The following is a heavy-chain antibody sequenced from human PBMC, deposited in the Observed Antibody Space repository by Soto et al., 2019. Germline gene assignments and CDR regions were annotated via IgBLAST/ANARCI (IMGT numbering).Heavy chain of an antibody. V-gene: IGHV4-39*01. CDR2: IYYSGST. D-gene: IGHD2-2*01. CDR3: ARHYCSSTSCPWGYYYYGMDV. Sequence: KASETLSLTCTVSGGSISSSSYYWGWIRQPPGKGLEWIGSIYYSGSTYYNPSLKSRVTISVDTSKNQFSLKLSSVTAADTAVYYCARHYCSSTSCPWGYYYYGMDVWGQGTTVTVS. CDR1: GGSISSSSYY. J-gene: IGHJ6*02.